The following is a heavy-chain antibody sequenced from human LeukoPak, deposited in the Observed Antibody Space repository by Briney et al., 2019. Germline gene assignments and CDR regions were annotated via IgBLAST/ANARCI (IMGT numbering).Heavy chain of an antibody. Sequence: GGSLRLSCSASGFTFSSYAMHWVRQAPGKGLEYVSSISSNGGRTYYAYSVKGRFTISRDNSKNTLYLQMSSLRAEDTAVYYCVKGFDTAMAYFDYWGQGTLVTVSS. CDR2: ISSNGGRT. CDR3: VKGFDTAMAYFDY. D-gene: IGHD5-18*01. CDR1: GFTFSSYA. J-gene: IGHJ4*02. V-gene: IGHV3-64D*09.